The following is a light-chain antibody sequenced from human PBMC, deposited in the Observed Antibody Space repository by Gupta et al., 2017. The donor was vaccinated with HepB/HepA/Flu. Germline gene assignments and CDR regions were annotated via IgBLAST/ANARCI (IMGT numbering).Light chain of an antibody. J-gene: IGLJ2*01. CDR2: KDS. CDR1: ALPKQY. CDR3: QSADSSGTYSVV. V-gene: IGLV3-25*03. Sequence: SYDLTQPPPVSVSPGQTARITCSGDALPKQYAYWYQQKPGQAPVLVIYKDSERPSGIPERFSGSSSGKTVTLTISGVQAEDEADYYCQSADSSGTYSVVFGGGTKLTVL.